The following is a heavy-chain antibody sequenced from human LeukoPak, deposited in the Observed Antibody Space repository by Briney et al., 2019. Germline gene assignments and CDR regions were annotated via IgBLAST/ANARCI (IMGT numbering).Heavy chain of an antibody. CDR3: AKNYYDSSAFDY. V-gene: IGHV3-30-3*02. J-gene: IGHJ4*02. CDR1: GFTFSSYA. CDR2: ISYDGSNK. Sequence: GRSLRLSCAASGFTFSSYAMHWVRQAPGKGLEWVAVISYDGSNKYFPDSLKGRFTISRDNSKNTLFLQMNSLRAEDTAVYYCAKNYYDSSAFDYWGQGTLVTVSS. D-gene: IGHD3-22*01.